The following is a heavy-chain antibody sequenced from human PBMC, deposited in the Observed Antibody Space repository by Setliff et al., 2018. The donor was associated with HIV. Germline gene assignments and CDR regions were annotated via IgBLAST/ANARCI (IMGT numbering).Heavy chain of an antibody. J-gene: IGHJ5*02. CDR2: VDPEDGET. CDR1: GYPFTDYF. V-gene: IGHV1-69-2*01. D-gene: IGHD1-1*01. CDR3: TIATETPGMTTSENWFDP. Sequence: ASVKVSCKTSGYPFTDYFIHWIQQAPGKGLEWMGRVDPEDGETILAERFQGRVTMTADTSTDTAFMELSSLRSEDTATYYCTIATETPGMTTSENWFDPWGQGTLVTVSS.